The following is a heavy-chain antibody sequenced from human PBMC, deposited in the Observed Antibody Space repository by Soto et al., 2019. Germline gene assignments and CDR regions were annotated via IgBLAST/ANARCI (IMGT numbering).Heavy chain of an antibody. CDR3: AGGGPHGYFDY. V-gene: IGHV3-30*03. Sequence: PGGSLRLSCAASGFTFSSYGMHWVRQAPGKGLEWVAVISYDGSNKYYADSVKGRFTISRDNSKNTLYLQMNSLRAEDTAVYYCAGGGPHGYFDYWGQGTLVTVSS. J-gene: IGHJ4*02. D-gene: IGHD3-16*01. CDR1: GFTFSSYG. CDR2: ISYDGSNK.